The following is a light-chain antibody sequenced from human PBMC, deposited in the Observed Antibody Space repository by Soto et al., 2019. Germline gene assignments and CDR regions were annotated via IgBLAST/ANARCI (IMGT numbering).Light chain of an antibody. V-gene: IGKV3-15*01. CDR2: GAS. CDR3: QHYNNWPPAWT. Sequence: FASPLSLKQGERATLSCRASQSVRNNLAWYQQKPGQAPRLLIYGASTRATGIPARFSGSGSGTEFTLTISSLQSEDFALYHCQHYNNWPPAWTFGQGTKV. J-gene: IGKJ1*01. CDR1: QSVRNN.